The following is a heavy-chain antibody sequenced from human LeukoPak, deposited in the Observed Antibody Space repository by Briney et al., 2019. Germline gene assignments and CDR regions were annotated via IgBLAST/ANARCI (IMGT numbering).Heavy chain of an antibody. D-gene: IGHD4-17*01. J-gene: IGHJ4*02. CDR3: ARGGNYGDYDGYFDY. CDR2: IYYRGSTDGST. V-gene: IGHV4-59*08. CDR1: GDSISSYY. Sequence: SETLSLTCTVSGDSISSYYWSWIRQTPVKGLEWIGNIYYRGSTDGSTDNNPSLKRRVSISVVTSKNQVSLKLSSVTAADTAVYYCARGGNYGDYDGYFDYWGQGTLVTVSS.